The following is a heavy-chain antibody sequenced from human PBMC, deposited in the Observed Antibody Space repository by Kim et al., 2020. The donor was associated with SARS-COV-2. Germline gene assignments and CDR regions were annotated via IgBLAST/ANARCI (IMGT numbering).Heavy chain of an antibody. J-gene: IGHJ3*02. D-gene: IGHD4-17*01. CDR2: IYHSGST. Sequence: SETLSLTCTVSGYSISSGYYWGWIRQPPGKGLEWIGSIYHSGSTYYNPSLKSRVTISVDTSKNQFSLKLSSVTAADTAVYYCARVSSNDYGDPFDAFDIWGQGTMVTVSS. V-gene: IGHV4-38-2*02. CDR1: GYSISSGYY. CDR3: ARVSSNDYGDPFDAFDI.